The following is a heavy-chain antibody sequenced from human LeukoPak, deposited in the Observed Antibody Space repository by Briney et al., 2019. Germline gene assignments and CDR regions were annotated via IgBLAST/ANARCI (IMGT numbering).Heavy chain of an antibody. D-gene: IGHD1-1*01. V-gene: IGHV4-30-4*01. Sequence: SQTLSLTCTVSGGSISSGDYYWSWIRQPPGKGLEWIGYIYYSGSTHYNPSLKSRVTISVDTSKNQFSLSLSSVTAADTAVYYCARAGNNWSFDYWGQGTLVTVSS. CDR3: ARAGNNWSFDY. J-gene: IGHJ4*02. CDR1: GGSISSGDYY. CDR2: IYYSGST.